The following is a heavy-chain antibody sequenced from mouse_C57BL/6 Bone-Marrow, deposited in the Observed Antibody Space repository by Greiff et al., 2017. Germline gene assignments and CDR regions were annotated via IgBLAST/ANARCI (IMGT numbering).Heavy chain of an antibody. CDR3: TTLRLRREERYFDY. J-gene: IGHJ2*01. V-gene: IGHV14-4*01. CDR1: GFNIKDDY. Sequence: VQLQQSGAELVRPGASVKLSCTASGFNIKDDYMHWVKQRPEQGLEWIGWIDPENGDTEYASKFSGKATITADTSSNTASLQLSILTEEDAAVYCGTTLRLRREERYFDYWGKGTTLTVSS. D-gene: IGHD2-4*01. CDR2: IDPENGDT.